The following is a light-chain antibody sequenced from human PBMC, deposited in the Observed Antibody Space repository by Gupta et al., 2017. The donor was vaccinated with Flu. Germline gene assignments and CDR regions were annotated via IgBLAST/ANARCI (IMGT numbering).Light chain of an antibody. Sequence: ERATLSCRASQSINTNLAWYQQKPGQAPRVIIYDASTRAADIPARFVGSGSGTDFTLAISSLQSEDSAVYYCQQYNNWPPWTFGQGTKVEVK. V-gene: IGKV3-15*01. CDR1: QSINTN. J-gene: IGKJ1*01. CDR2: DAS. CDR3: QQYNNWPPWT.